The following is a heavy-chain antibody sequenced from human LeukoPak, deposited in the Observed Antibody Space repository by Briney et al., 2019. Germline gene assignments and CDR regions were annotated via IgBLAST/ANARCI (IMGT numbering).Heavy chain of an antibody. CDR2: ISSSSSTI. CDR1: GFRFMSYS. D-gene: IGHD5-24*01. CDR3: AGTMAF. V-gene: IGHV3-48*02. J-gene: IGHJ4*02. Sequence: GGSLRLSCAASGFRFMSYSMNWVRQAPGKGLEWVSCISSSSSTINYADSVKGRFTISRDNAKNSLYLQMNSLRDEDTAVYYCAGTMAFWGQGTLVAVS.